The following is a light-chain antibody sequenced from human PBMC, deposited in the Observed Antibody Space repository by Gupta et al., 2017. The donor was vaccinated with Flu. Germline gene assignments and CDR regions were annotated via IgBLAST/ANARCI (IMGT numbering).Light chain of an antibody. CDR3: HQESNSPST. CDR2: DAS. V-gene: IGKV3-20*01. CDR1: QSFSSTY. Sequence: IVLTHSPGTLYLSPGERATLSCRASQSFSSTYLAWYQQKPGQSPRLLIYDASSRATGFPDRFSGSGSETEFTLTISRLEPEDFAVYYCHQESNSPSTFGRGTKVDIK. J-gene: IGKJ3*01.